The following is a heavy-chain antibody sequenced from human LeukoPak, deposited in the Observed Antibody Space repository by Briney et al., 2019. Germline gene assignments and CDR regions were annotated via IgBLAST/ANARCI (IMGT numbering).Heavy chain of an antibody. D-gene: IGHD2-2*01. V-gene: IGHV4-4*07. CDR3: ARDNIVVVPAARQGGYYYYYGMDV. J-gene: IGHJ6*02. CDR1: GGSISSYY. Sequence: SETLSLTCTVSGGSISSYYWSWIRQPAGKGLEWIGRIYTSGSTNYNPSLKSRVTMSVDTSKNQFSLKLSSVTAADTAVYYCARDNIVVVPAARQGGYYYYYGMDVWGQRTTVTVSS. CDR2: IYTSGST.